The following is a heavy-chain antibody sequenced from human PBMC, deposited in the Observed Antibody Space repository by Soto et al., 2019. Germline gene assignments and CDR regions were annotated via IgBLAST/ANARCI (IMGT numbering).Heavy chain of an antibody. CDR2: IAYHGSST. J-gene: IGHJ6*02. D-gene: IGHD2-15*01. V-gene: IGHV3-64D*08. Sequence: EVQLVESGGGLVQPGGSLTLSCAVSGFSFSTYAMHWVRRAPGKGLEFVSVIAYHGSSTFYADSLKGRFTVSRDNSRNTLYLHMNNLRPEDSATYYCVKDRTPNWTYPGLDVWGQGTTVTVSS. CDR3: VKDRTPNWTYPGLDV. CDR1: GFSFSTYA.